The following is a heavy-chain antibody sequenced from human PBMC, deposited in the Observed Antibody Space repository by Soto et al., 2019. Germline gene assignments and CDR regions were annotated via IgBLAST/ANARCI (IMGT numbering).Heavy chain of an antibody. CDR1: GDSISSVDYF. Sequence: TLSLTCSVSGDSISSVDYFWAWSRQPPGQALEYIGYIYKSATTYYNPSFESRLAISLDTSKSQFSLNVTSVTAADTAVYFCARGRYCLTGRCFPNWFDSWGQGTLVTVSS. V-gene: IGHV4-30-4*01. CDR2: IYKSATT. CDR3: ARGRYCLTGRCFPNWFDS. J-gene: IGHJ5*01. D-gene: IGHD2-15*01.